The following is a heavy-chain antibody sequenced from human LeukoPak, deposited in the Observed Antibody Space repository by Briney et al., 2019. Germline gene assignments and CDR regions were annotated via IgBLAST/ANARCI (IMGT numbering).Heavy chain of an antibody. Sequence: SETLSLTCTVSGGSINNYYWTWIRQPPGKGLEWIASIYYTGKTDYNPSLKSRVTISADTSKNQFSLNLSSVTAADTAVYYCAKFEGLGGPRYYFDFWGQGTLVTVSS. V-gene: IGHV4-59*08. CDR1: GGSINNYY. J-gene: IGHJ4*02. D-gene: IGHD3-16*01. CDR3: AKFEGLGGPRYYFDF. CDR2: IYYTGKT.